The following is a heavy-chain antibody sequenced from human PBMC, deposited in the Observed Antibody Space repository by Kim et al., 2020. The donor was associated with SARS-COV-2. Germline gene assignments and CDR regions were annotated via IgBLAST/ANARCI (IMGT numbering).Heavy chain of an antibody. CDR1: GFTFNRYW. CDR2: INSDGTSI. Sequence: GGSLRLSCAASGFTFNRYWMHWVRQAPGKGLVWVSRINSDGTSISYADSVKGRFTISRDNAKNTVYMQMNSLRAEDTAMYYCARDQEYCGGGSCYSFDNWGQGILVTVST. CDR3: ARDQEYCGGGSCYSFDN. V-gene: IGHV3-74*01. J-gene: IGHJ4*02. D-gene: IGHD2-15*01.